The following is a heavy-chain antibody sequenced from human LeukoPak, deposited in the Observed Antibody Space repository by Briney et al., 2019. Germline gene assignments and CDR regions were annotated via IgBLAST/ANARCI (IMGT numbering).Heavy chain of an antibody. CDR2: ISGSGGST. CDR1: GFTFSSYA. CDR3: AKDPNYYDTNWFDP. Sequence: PGGSLRLSCAASGFTFSSYAMSWVRQAPGKGPEWVSAISGSGGSTYYADSVKGRFTISRDNSKNTLYLQMNSLRAEDTAVYYCAKDPNYYDTNWFDPWGQGTLVTVSS. J-gene: IGHJ5*02. D-gene: IGHD3-22*01. V-gene: IGHV3-23*01.